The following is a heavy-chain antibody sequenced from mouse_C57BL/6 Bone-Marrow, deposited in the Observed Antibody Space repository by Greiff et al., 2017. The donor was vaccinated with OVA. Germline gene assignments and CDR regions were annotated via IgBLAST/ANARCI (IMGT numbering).Heavy chain of an antibody. Sequence: EVKLVESGGGLVKPGGSLKLSCAASGFTFSSYAMSWVRQTPEKRLEWVATISDGGSYTYYPDNVKGRFTISRDNAKNNLYLQMSHLKSEDTAMYYCAIYYDYGRYAMDYWGQGTSVTVSS. CDR3: AIYYDYGRYAMDY. V-gene: IGHV5-4*03. CDR2: ISDGGSYT. J-gene: IGHJ4*01. CDR1: GFTFSSYA. D-gene: IGHD2-4*01.